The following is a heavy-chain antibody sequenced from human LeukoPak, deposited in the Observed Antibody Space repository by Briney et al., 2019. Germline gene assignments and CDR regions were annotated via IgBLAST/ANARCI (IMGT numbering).Heavy chain of an antibody. V-gene: IGHV3-72*01. Sequence: QPGGSLRLSCAASGFKFSDHYIDWVRQAPGKGLEWVGRSRNKASSYTTEYAASVEGRFTISRDVSESSLYLQMNSLRTEDTAVYYCGRIANNANNGMDVWGQGTTVTVSS. CDR2: SRNKASSYTT. CDR3: GRIANNANNGMDV. J-gene: IGHJ6*02. D-gene: IGHD1/OR15-1a*01. CDR1: GFKFSDHY.